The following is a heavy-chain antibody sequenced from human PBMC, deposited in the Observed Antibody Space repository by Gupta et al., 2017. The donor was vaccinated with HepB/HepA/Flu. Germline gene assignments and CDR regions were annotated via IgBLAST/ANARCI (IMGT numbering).Heavy chain of an antibody. J-gene: IGHJ4*02. Sequence: EVQLVESGGGLVQPGRSLRLSCAASGFTFDDYAMHWVRQAPGKGLEWVSGISWNSGSIGYADSVKGRFTISRDNAKNSLYLQMNSLRAEDTALYDGAKDIREAYGDYYLDYWGQGTRGTVA. CDR1: GFTFDDYA. V-gene: IGHV3-9*01. CDR2: ISWNSGSI. CDR3: AKDIREAYGDYYLDY. D-gene: IGHD4-17*01.